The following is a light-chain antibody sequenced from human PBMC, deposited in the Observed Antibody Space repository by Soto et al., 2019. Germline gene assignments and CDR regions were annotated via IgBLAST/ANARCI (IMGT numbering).Light chain of an antibody. CDR2: KAS. J-gene: IGKJ1*01. CDR1: QSISTW. Sequence: DIQMTQSPSTLSASVGDRVTITCRASQSISTWLAWYQQKPGKAPKLLIYKASSLESGVPSRFSGSGSGTEFTLTISSLQPDDFGGYYCQQYSSFSKTFGQGTKVEIK. CDR3: QQYSSFSKT. V-gene: IGKV1-5*03.